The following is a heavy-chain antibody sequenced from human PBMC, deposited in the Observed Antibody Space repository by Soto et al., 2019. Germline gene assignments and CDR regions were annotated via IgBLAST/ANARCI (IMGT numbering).Heavy chain of an antibody. V-gene: IGHV3-9*01. Sequence: GGSLRLSCAASGFTFDDYAMHWVRQAPGKGLEWVSGISWNSGSIGYADSVKGRFTISRDNAKNSLYLQMNSLRAEDTALYYCAKDRRGDILTGYPRAWGQGTLVTVSS. CDR3: AKDRRGDILTGYPRA. CDR1: GFTFDDYA. D-gene: IGHD3-9*01. CDR2: ISWNSGSI. J-gene: IGHJ5*02.